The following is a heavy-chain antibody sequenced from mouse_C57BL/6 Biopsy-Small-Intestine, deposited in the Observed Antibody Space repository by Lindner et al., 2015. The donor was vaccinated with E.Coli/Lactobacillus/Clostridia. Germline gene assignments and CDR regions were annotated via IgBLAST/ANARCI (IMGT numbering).Heavy chain of an antibody. V-gene: IGHV5-17*01. CDR1: GFIFGDHG. CDR3: ARNYYGSGYDY. J-gene: IGHJ2*01. D-gene: IGHD1-1*01. Sequence: VQLQESGGGLAKPGGSLKLSCTASGFIFGDHGMHWVRQAPEKGLEWVAYISGSSSTIFYADVLKGRFTISRDNAKNTLFLQMTSLRSEDTAIYYCARNYYGSGYDYWGQGTTLTVSS. CDR2: ISGSSSTI.